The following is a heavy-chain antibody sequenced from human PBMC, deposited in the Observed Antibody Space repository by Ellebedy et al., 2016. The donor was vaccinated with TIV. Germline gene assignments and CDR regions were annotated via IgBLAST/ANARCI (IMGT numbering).Heavy chain of an antibody. CDR2: IYYSGIT. CDR3: VRTSSGTRNFDL. CDR1: GGSISSTTYY. J-gene: IGHJ5*02. V-gene: IGHV4-39*07. Sequence: MPSETLSLTCTVSGGSISSTTYYWGWIRQPPGKGLEWIGSIYYSGITYYNPSLESRVTISLDTSKNQFSLKLSSVTAADTAVYYCVRTSSGTRNFDLWGQGTLVTVSS. D-gene: IGHD1-1*01.